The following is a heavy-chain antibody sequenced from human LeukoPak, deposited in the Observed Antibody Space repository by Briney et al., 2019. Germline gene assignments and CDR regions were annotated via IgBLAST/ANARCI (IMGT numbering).Heavy chain of an antibody. V-gene: IGHV3-23*01. CDR2: ISGSGGST. D-gene: IGHD3-9*01. Sequence: PGGSLRLSCAASGFTFSSYAMSWVRQAPGKGLECVSAISGSGGSTYYADSVKGRFTISRDNAKNSLYLQMNSLRAEDTAVYFCARGTSTFVRFFDWLPYFDYWGQGTLVIVSS. CDR1: GFTFSSYA. CDR3: ARGTSTFVRFFDWLPYFDY. J-gene: IGHJ4*02.